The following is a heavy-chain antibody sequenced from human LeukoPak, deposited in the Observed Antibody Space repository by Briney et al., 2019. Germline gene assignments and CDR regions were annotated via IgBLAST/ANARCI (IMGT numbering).Heavy chain of an antibody. Sequence: GGSLRLSCAASGFTFSSYWMSWVRQAPGRGLEWVANIKQDGSEKYYVDSVKGRFTISRDNAKNSLYLQMNSLRAADTAVYYCARGSVYMTTGTWGQGTLVTVSS. CDR1: GFTFSSYW. J-gene: IGHJ5*02. D-gene: IGHD4-17*01. CDR2: IKQDGSEK. CDR3: ARGSVYMTTGT. V-gene: IGHV3-7*01.